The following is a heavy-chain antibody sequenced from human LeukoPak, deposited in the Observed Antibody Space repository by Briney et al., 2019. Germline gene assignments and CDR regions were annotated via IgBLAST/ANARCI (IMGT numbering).Heavy chain of an antibody. CDR2: IYYSGST. CDR3: ARTVAGKLVFDD. V-gene: IGHV4-39*07. J-gene: IGHJ4*02. Sequence: SKTLSLTCTVSGGSISSGGYYWGWIRQPPGKGLEWIGSIYYSGSTYASPSLKSRVTTSVDTSKNQFSLKLSSVTAADTAMYYCARTVAGKLVFDDWGQGTLVTVSS. D-gene: IGHD6-19*01. CDR1: GGSISSGGYY.